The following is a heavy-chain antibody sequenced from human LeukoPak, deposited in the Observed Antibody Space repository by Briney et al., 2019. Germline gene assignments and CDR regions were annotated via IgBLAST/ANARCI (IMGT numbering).Heavy chain of an antibody. CDR2: ISSTSYYI. CDR1: GFRFSSYA. V-gene: IGHV3-21*01. D-gene: IGHD6-25*01. J-gene: IGHJ4*02. CDR3: ARVTIAATPHCDY. Sequence: GGSLRLSCAASGFRFSSYAMNWVRLAPGKGLEWVSSISSTSYYINYADSVKGRFTVSRDNANNSLYLQMNSLRAEDTAVYYCARVTIAATPHCDYWGQGTLVTVSS.